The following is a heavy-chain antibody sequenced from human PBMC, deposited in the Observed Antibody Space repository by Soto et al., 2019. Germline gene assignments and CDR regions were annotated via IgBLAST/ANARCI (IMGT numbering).Heavy chain of an antibody. CDR1: GFTFSEYY. Sequence: GGSLRLSCEASGFTFSEYYMSWIRQAPGKGLEWVSYISGSSTYINYAESVKGRFTISGDNAKNSLYLQMNSLRAEDTAVYYCAKDHDLAAAGYYFDYWGQGTLVTVSS. CDR3: AKDHDLAAAGYYFDY. D-gene: IGHD6-13*01. V-gene: IGHV3-11*05. CDR2: ISGSSTYI. J-gene: IGHJ4*02.